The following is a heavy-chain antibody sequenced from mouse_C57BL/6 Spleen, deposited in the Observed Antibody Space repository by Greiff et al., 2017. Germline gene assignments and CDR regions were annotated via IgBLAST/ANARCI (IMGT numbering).Heavy chain of an antibody. CDR3: ARKLDWDEAMDY. D-gene: IGHD4-1*01. Sequence: QVQLQQSGAELVRPGASVKLSCKASGYTFTDYYINWVKQRPGQGLEWIARIYPGSGNTYYNEKFKGKATLTAEKSSSTAYMQLSSLTSEDSAVYFWARKLDWDEAMDYWGQGTSVTVSS. V-gene: IGHV1-76*01. CDR2: IYPGSGNT. CDR1: GYTFTDYY. J-gene: IGHJ4*01.